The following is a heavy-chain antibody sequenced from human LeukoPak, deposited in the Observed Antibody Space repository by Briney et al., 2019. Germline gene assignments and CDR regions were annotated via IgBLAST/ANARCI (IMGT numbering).Heavy chain of an antibody. CDR1: GFTFGNYW. D-gene: IGHD6-13*01. V-gene: IGHV3-7*03. Sequence: PGGSLRLSCVASGFTFGNYWMTWVRQAPGKGLEWLANIKQDGSETYYLDSVRGRFTISRDNAKNSLYLQMNGLRAQDTAVYYCARWPRAGTDYYYGMDVWGQGTTVTVSS. CDR3: ARWPRAGTDYYYGMDV. CDR2: IKQDGSET. J-gene: IGHJ6*02.